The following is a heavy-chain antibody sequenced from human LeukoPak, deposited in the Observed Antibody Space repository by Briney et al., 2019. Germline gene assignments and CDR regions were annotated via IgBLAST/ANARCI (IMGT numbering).Heavy chain of an antibody. CDR1: GFTFSSYS. V-gene: IGHV3-21*01. J-gene: IGHJ3*02. CDR3: ARDKDRIAAAGTGAFDI. D-gene: IGHD6-13*01. CDR2: ISSSSSYI. Sequence: PGGSLRLSCAASGFTFSSYSMNWVRQAPGKGLEWVSSISSSSSYIYYADSVKGRFTISRDNAKNSLYLQMNSLRAEDTAVYYCARDKDRIAAAGTGAFDIWGQGTMVTVSS.